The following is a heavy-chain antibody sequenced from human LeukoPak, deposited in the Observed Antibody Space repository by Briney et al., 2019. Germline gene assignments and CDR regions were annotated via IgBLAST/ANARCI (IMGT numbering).Heavy chain of an antibody. J-gene: IGHJ4*02. Sequence: PGGSLRLSCAASGFTFVGHWMSWVRQAPGKGLEWVANIKQDGTEKYYADSMKGRFTISRDNTKNLVFLQVNSLRAEDTALYYCARGSSWLDFWGQGTLVTVSS. D-gene: IGHD6-13*01. CDR3: ARGSSWLDF. CDR2: IKQDGTEK. CDR1: GFTFVGHW. V-gene: IGHV3-7*01.